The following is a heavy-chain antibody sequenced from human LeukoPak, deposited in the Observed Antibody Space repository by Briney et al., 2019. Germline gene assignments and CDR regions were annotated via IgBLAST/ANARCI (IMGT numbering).Heavy chain of an antibody. CDR1: GGSLSTGDYY. CDR2: IYYSGST. J-gene: IGHJ6*03. Sequence: SGTLSLTSTLPGGSLSTGDYYGSWIRQPPGKGLEWIGYIYYSGSTYNNPSLKSRFTISVDTSKNQFSLKRSSVTAADTAVYYCAREWVTILHYLDVWGKGTTVTVSS. D-gene: IGHD3-3*01. V-gene: IGHV4-30-4*08. CDR3: AREWVTILHYLDV.